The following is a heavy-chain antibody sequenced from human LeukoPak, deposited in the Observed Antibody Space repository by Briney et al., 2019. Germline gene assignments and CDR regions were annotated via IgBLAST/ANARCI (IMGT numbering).Heavy chain of an antibody. D-gene: IGHD3-10*01. CDR2: IYHSGST. J-gene: IGHJ4*02. CDR1: GGSISSSNW. V-gene: IGHV4-4*02. Sequence: SETLSLTCAVSGGSISSSNWWSWVRQPPGKGLEWIGEIYHSGSTNYNPSLKSRVTMSIDTSRNQFSLKLTSVTAADTAVYYCARHYFGSGSHLFFFDYWGQGTLVPVSS. CDR3: ARHYFGSGSHLFFFDY.